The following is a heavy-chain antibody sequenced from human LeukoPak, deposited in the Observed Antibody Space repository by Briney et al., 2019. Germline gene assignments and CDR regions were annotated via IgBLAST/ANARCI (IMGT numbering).Heavy chain of an antibody. Sequence: SQTLSLTCTVSGDSVSSGDHHWSWIRQPPGKGLEWIGYIRYGGSTYYNPSLKSRVIISVDMSKNRFSLSLNSLSAADSAVYYCARAAAVTNSWYYFDYWGQGTLVTVSS. CDR1: GDSVSSGDHH. CDR3: ARAAAVTNSWYYFDY. D-gene: IGHD6-13*01. J-gene: IGHJ4*02. CDR2: IRYGGST. V-gene: IGHV4-30-4*01.